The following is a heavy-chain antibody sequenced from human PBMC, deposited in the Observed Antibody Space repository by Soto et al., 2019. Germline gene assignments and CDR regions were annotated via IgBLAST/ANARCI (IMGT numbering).Heavy chain of an antibody. D-gene: IGHD3-9*01. J-gene: IGHJ4*02. V-gene: IGHV3-21*01. Sequence: PGGSLRLSCAASGFTFSSYSMNWVRQAPGQVLEWVSSISSSSSYIYYADSVKGRFTISRDNAKNSLYLQMNSLRAEDTAVYYCARGSYDILTGYYRGYFDYWGQGTLVTVSS. CDR1: GFTFSSYS. CDR3: ARGSYDILTGYYRGYFDY. CDR2: ISSSSSYI.